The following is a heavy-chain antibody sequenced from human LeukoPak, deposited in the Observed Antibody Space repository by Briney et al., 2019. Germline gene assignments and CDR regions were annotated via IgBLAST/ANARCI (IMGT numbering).Heavy chain of an antibody. CDR1: GGSFSGYY. Sequence: SETLSLTCAVYGGSFSGYYWSWIRQPPGKGLEWIGEINHSGSTNYNPSLKSRVTISVDTPKNQFSLKLSSVTAADTAVYYCARGLTWYFDYWGQGTLVTVSS. CDR3: ARGLTWYFDY. CDR2: INHSGST. J-gene: IGHJ4*02. V-gene: IGHV4-34*01.